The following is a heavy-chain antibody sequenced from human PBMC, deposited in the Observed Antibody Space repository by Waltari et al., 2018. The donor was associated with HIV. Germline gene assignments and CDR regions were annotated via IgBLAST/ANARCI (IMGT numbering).Heavy chain of an antibody. V-gene: IGHV3-33*07. D-gene: IGHD3-10*01. CDR3: ARQGNTGTYFGGHR. CDR2: LWPDGNTR. Sequence: QVPLVESGGPVVQPGKSLRLSCVTDGFTLPDYAMSWFRQTPGAGLQWVAILWPDGNTRFYAPFVRGRFSISRDNTKKTVFLQMRALRADDTGVYFCARQGNTGTYFGGHRWGRGT. CDR1: GFTLPDYA. J-gene: IGHJ4*02.